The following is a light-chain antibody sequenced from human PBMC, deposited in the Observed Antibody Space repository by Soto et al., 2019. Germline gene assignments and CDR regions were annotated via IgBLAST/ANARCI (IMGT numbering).Light chain of an antibody. J-gene: IGKJ5*01. V-gene: IGKV3-11*01. CDR2: DST. Sequence: VLTQSPATLSLYPGERATLSCRASQSIHTSLAWYQQKSAKPPRLVIYDSTLRANGVPDRFGGSRSGTEFTLTINSLEPEDFAVYYCQQRNVWPPITFGQGTRLE. CDR3: QQRNVWPPIT. CDR1: QSIHTS.